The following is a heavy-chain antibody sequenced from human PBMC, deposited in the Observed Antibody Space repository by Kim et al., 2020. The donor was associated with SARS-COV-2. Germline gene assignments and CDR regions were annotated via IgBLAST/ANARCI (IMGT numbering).Heavy chain of an antibody. CDR1: GGTFSSYA. D-gene: IGHD3-10*01. V-gene: IGHV1-69*06. J-gene: IGHJ5*02. Sequence: SVKVSCKASGGTFSSYAISWVRQAPGQGLEWMGGIIPIFGTANYAQKFQGRVTITADKSTSTAYMELSSLRSEDTAVYYCARALVRGVSPNNWFDPWGQGTLVTVSS. CDR3: ARALVRGVSPNNWFDP. CDR2: IIPIFGTA.